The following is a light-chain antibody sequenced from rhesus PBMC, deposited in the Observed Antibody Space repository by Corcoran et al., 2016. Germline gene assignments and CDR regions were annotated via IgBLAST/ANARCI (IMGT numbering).Light chain of an antibody. J-gene: IGKJ1*01. CDR2: YAS. CDR1: QGIANH. V-gene: IGKV1S14*01. CDR3: QQHDSDPPP. Sequence: DIQMTQSPSSLSASVGDTVTITCRASQGIANHLAWYQQKPGKGPKPLIYYASNLESGGPSRFSVSGSGTDLPLPISGLQPENFAIYYCQQHDSDPPPFGQGTKVEIK.